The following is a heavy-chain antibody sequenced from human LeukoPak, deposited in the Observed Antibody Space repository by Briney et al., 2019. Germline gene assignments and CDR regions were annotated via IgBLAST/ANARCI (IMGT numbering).Heavy chain of an antibody. CDR1: GFTFDDYA. D-gene: IGHD3-22*01. CDR2: ISWNSGSI. CDR3: AKDVRGYYESSGTSYMDV. Sequence: GGSLRLSCAASGFTFDDYAMHWVRQAPGKGLEWVSGISWNSGSIGYADSVKGRFTISRDNAKNSLYLQMNSLRAEDTALYYCAKDVRGYYESSGTSYMDVWGKGTTVTVSS. J-gene: IGHJ6*03. V-gene: IGHV3-9*01.